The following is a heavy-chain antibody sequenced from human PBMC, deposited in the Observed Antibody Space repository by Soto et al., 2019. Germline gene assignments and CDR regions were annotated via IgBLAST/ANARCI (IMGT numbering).Heavy chain of an antibody. V-gene: IGHV3-74*01. D-gene: IGHD1-7*01. CDR2: ISGDGSST. CDR1: EFTFRSYW. Sequence: EVQLVDSGGVLVQPGGSLRLSCAASEFTFRSYWMHWVRQSPGKGLVWVSRISGDGSSTNYADSVKGRFTISRDNAKNTVYLQIDSLRAEDTAVYYCARSLPGTYGAFDLWGQGTMVTVSS. CDR3: ARSLPGTYGAFDL. J-gene: IGHJ3*01.